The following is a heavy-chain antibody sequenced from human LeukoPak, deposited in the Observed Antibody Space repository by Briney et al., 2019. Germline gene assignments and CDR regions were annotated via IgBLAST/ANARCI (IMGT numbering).Heavy chain of an antibody. D-gene: IGHD6-19*01. CDR1: GFTFSSYA. V-gene: IGHV3-23*01. J-gene: IGHJ6*03. CDR2: ISGSGGST. Sequence: GGSLRLSCAASGFTFSSYAMSWVRQAPGKGLEWVSAISGSGGSTYYADSVKGRFTISRDNSKNTLYLQMNSLRAEDTAVYYCAKDREWLALCYYYYMDVWGKGTTVTVSS. CDR3: AKDREWLALCYYYYMDV.